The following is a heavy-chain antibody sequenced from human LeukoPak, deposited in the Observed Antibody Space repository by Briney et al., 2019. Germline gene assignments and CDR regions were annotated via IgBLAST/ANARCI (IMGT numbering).Heavy chain of an antibody. CDR3: ARAYDPSGSHYYYFMDV. Sequence: GGSLRLSCVASGFPFNSYVVNWVRQVPGKGLEWVSYINSGSDTVYYVDSVRGRFTISRDNAKNSLSLQMNSLRAEDTAVYFCARAYDPSGSHYYYFMDVWGKGTTVTVSS. J-gene: IGHJ6*03. CDR1: GFPFNSYV. D-gene: IGHD3-22*01. CDR2: INSGSDTV. V-gene: IGHV3-48*01.